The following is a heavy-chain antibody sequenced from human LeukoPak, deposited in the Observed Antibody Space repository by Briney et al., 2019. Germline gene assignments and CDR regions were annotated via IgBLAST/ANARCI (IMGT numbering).Heavy chain of an antibody. J-gene: IGHJ6*03. Sequence: PGGSLRLSCAASGFSVSDSYMSWVRQAPGKGLEWVSILYSGGDTYYSASVRGRFTIPRDNSKNTLYLQMNTLSAADTAVYFCARGENYYFHTDVWGKGATVTVSS. CDR3: ARGENYYFHTDV. D-gene: IGHD2/OR15-2a*01. CDR2: LYSGGDT. CDR1: GFSVSDSY. V-gene: IGHV3-66*02.